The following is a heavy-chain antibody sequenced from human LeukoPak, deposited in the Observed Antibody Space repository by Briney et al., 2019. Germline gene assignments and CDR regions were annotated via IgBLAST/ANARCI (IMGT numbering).Heavy chain of an antibody. Sequence: GESLRISCKGSGYSFTSYWISWVRQKPGKGLEWMGRIDPSDSYTNYSPSFQGHVTISADKSISTAYLQWSSLKASDTAMYYCARHGEVATITSLGWFDPWGQGTLVTVSS. CDR2: IDPSDSYT. V-gene: IGHV5-10-1*01. CDR3: ARHGEVATITSLGWFDP. D-gene: IGHD5-12*01. J-gene: IGHJ5*02. CDR1: GYSFTSYW.